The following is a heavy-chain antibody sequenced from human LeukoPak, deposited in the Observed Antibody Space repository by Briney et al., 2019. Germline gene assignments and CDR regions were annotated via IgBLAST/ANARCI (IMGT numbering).Heavy chain of an antibody. V-gene: IGHV4-34*01. CDR1: GGSFSGYY. J-gene: IGHJ4*02. Sequence: KPSETLSLTCAVYGGSFSGYYWSWVRQPPGKGLEWIGEINHSGSTNYNPSLKSRVTISVDTSKNQFSLKLSSVTAADTAVYYCARHPWRYSSSWYGRGYFDYWGQGTLVTVSS. D-gene: IGHD6-13*01. CDR3: ARHPWRYSSSWYGRGYFDY. CDR2: INHSGST.